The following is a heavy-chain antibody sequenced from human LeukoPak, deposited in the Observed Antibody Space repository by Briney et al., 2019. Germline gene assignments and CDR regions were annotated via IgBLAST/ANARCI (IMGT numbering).Heavy chain of an antibody. V-gene: IGHV4-34*01. CDR2: INHSGIT. Sequence: SETLSLTCAVYGGSFSDYYWSWIRQPPGKGLEWIGEINHSGITNYNPSLKSRVTISVDTSKNQFSLKLSSVTAADTAVYYRAYSSAFQQHLGQGTLVTVSS. D-gene: IGHD3-22*01. CDR1: GGSFSDYY. J-gene: IGHJ1*01. CDR3: AYSSAFQQH.